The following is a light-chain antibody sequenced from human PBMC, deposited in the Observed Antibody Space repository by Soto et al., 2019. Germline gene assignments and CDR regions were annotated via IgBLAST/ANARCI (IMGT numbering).Light chain of an antibody. CDR1: QSVSTNS. Sequence: EIVLTQSPDTLSLSPGERATLSCRASQSVSTNSLAWYQQKPGQAPRPLIYGASSRATGTPDRFSGSGSGTDLTIIISRLEPEDFEVYYCQQYGSSVLTFGGGTKVDIK. CDR2: GAS. J-gene: IGKJ4*01. V-gene: IGKV3-20*01. CDR3: QQYGSSVLT.